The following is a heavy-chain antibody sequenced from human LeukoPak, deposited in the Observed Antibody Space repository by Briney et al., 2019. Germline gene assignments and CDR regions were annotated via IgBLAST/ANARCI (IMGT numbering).Heavy chain of an antibody. D-gene: IGHD3-16*02. V-gene: IGHV4-59*08. J-gene: IGHJ4*02. CDR2: IYYSGST. CDR1: GGSITSSN. CDR3: ARRRHLSSRRHY. Sequence: SETLSLTCTVSGGSITSSNCSSIGQPPGKGLEWIGYIYYSGSTNYNPSLKSRVTISVDTSKNQFSLKLSSVTAADTAVYYCARRRHLSSRRHYWGQGTLVTVSS.